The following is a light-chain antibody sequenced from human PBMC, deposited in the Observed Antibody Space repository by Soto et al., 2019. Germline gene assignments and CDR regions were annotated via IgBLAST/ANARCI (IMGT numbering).Light chain of an antibody. CDR3: HQDDTRPLT. J-gene: IGKJ4*01. CDR2: DAY. Sequence: QMTQSPSSLSASVGDRVTITCQASQGVKKYLNWYQQKPGKAPKLLVYDAYTLEAGVPSRFSGSGSGTHFTFTISSLQPEDFATYFCHQDDTRPLTFGGGPKV. CDR1: QGVKKY. V-gene: IGKV1-33*01.